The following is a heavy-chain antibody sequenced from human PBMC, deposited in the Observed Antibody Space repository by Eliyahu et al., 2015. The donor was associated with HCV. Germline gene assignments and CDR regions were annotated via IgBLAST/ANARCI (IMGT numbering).Heavy chain of an antibody. D-gene: IGHD5-12*01. CDR1: GGSITSGNYY. V-gene: IGHV4-39*01. J-gene: IGHJ4*02. Sequence: QLQLQESGPGLVKPSETLSLTCIVSGGSITSGNYYWGWVRQPPGKGLEWIGSMSYSGTGHYNASLKTRVIISVDTSKNQFSLKLTSVTAADTAVYYCARHGVHGYSGSLDYWGQGTLVTVSS. CDR2: MSYSGTG. CDR3: ARHGVHGYSGSLDY.